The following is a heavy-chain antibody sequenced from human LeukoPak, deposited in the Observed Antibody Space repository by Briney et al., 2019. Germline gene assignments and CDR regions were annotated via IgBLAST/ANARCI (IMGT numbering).Heavy chain of an antibody. Sequence: GRSLRLSCAASGFTFDDYAMHWVRQAPRKGLEWVSGISWNSGSIGYADSVKGRFTISRDNAKNSLYLQMNSLRVEDTALYYCAKDIEGSSGYDYWGQGTLVTVSS. D-gene: IGHD6-19*01. V-gene: IGHV3-9*01. CDR2: ISWNSGSI. J-gene: IGHJ4*02. CDR3: AKDIEGSSGYDY. CDR1: GFTFDDYA.